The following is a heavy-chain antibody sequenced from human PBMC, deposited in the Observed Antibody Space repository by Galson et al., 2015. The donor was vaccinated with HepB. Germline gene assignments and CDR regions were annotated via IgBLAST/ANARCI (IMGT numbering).Heavy chain of an antibody. J-gene: IGHJ2*01. Sequence: SLRLSCAVSGFTFSRHAMHWVRQAPGKGLEWVAAIWYDGSNKYYADSVKGRFTTSRDNSKNTLYLQMNSLRAEDTAVYYCARGSGDWYFDLWGRGTLVTVSS. CDR3: ARGSGDWYFDL. V-gene: IGHV3-33*01. CDR1: GFTFSRHA. D-gene: IGHD1-26*01. CDR2: IWYDGSNK.